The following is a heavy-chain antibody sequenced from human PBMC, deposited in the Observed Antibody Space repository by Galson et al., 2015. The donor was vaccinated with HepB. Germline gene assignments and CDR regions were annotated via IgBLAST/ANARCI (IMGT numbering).Heavy chain of an antibody. CDR2: IRSKANTYAT. D-gene: IGHD6-6*01. CDR3: TRQDGDYFYYYMDV. Sequence: LRLSCAASGFTFSGSAMHWVRQASGKGLEWVGRIRSKANTYATTYTASVKGRFTISRDDSKNTAYLQMNSLKTEDTAVCYCTRQDGDYFYYYMDVWGKGTTVTVSS. CDR1: GFTFSGSA. V-gene: IGHV3-73*01. J-gene: IGHJ6*03.